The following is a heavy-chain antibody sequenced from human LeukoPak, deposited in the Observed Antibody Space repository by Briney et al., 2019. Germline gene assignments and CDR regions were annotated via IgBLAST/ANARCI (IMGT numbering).Heavy chain of an antibody. CDR3: ARVGGSSWPFDY. V-gene: IGHV4-59*11. CDR2: IYYSGNT. Sequence: SETLSLTCTVSGDSISIHYWTWIRQPPGKGLEWIGYIYYSGNTNYNPSLKSRVTISLDTSKNQLSLKLNSVTAADTAVYYCARVGGSSWPFDYWGQGTLVTVSS. CDR1: GDSISIHY. J-gene: IGHJ4*02. D-gene: IGHD6-13*01.